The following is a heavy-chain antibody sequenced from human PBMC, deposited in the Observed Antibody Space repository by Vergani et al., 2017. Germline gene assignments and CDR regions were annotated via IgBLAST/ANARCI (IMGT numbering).Heavy chain of an antibody. V-gene: IGHV1-2*02. D-gene: IGHD1-1*01. CDR2: INPNSGGT. Sequence: QVQLVQSGAEVEKPGASVKVSCKASGYTFNGYYMHWVRPAPGQGLEWMGWINPNSGGTNYAQKCQGRVTITRDTSISTAYMELCRLRSDDTAVDYCARAQLERRAYYFDYWGQGTLVTVSS. J-gene: IGHJ4*02. CDR1: GYTFNGYY. CDR3: ARAQLERRAYYFDY.